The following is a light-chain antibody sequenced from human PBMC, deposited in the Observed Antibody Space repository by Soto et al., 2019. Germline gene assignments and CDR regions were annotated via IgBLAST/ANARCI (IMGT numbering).Light chain of an antibody. CDR3: QQYGSLYT. CDR2: NAS. CDR1: ESVSNS. V-gene: IGKV3-11*01. J-gene: IGKJ2*01. Sequence: ETVLTQSPATLSLSPGERATLSCRASESVSNSLAWYQHKPGQAPRLLIYNASNRATGIPARFSGSGSGTDFTLTISSLEPEDFAVYYCQQYGSLYTFGQGTKLEIK.